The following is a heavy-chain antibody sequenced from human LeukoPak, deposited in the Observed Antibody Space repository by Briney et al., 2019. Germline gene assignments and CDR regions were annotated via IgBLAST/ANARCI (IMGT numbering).Heavy chain of an antibody. D-gene: IGHD6-6*01. V-gene: IGHV4-59*01. CDR2: IFYSGRT. Sequence: PSETLSLTCSVSGASISGYYWTWIRQPPGKGLEWIGYIFYSGRTNYTPSLKSRVTISIDTSKNQFSLKLRSVTAADTAVYYCARGGGSSALTDYWGQGTLVTVSS. CDR3: ARGGGSSALTDY. CDR1: GASISGYY. J-gene: IGHJ4*02.